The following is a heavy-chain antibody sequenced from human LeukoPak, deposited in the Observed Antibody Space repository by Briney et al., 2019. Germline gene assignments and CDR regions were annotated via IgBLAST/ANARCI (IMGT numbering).Heavy chain of an antibody. J-gene: IGHJ5*02. CDR1: GFTLSPYA. CDR2: ISDSGHTK. D-gene: IGHD3-3*01. V-gene: IGHV3-48*02. Sequence: TGGSLRLSCAASGFTLSPYAMNWVRQAPGKGLEWIAFISDSGHTKYNADSVKGRFTISGDNAKNSVFLQMNSLRDEDTAVYYCARKELEGSWFDPWGQGTLVTVTS. CDR3: ARKELEGSWFDP.